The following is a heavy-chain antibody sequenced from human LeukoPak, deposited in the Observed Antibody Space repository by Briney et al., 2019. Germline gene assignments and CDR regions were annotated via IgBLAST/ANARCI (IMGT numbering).Heavy chain of an antibody. J-gene: IGHJ4*02. D-gene: IGHD6-6*01. CDR3: ASGSWSSYYFHY. CDR1: GGSISHYY. Sequence: SETLSLTCTVSGGSISHYYWTWIRQPPGKGLGWIGFMYYSGSTNYNPSLKSRVTISVDTSKNQFSLKLRSVTAADTAVYYCASGSWSSYYFHYWGQGTLVTVSS. CDR2: MYYSGST. V-gene: IGHV4-59*01.